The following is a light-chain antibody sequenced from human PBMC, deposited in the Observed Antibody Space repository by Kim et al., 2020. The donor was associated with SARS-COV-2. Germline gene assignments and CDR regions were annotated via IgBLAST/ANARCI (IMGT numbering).Light chain of an antibody. V-gene: IGKV3-11*01. CDR1: QSVSSY. CDR3: QQRRNWPRYMYI. CDR2: DAS. J-gene: IGKJ2*01. Sequence: EIVLTQSPATLSLSPGERATLSCRASQSVSSYLAWYQQKPGQAPRLLIYDASNRATGIPARFSGSGSGTDFTLTISSLEPEDFAVYYCQQRRNWPRYMYIFRQGAKLEI.